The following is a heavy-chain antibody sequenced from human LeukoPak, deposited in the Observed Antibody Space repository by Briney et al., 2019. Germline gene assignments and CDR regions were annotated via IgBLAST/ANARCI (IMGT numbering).Heavy chain of an antibody. J-gene: IGHJ4*02. CDR3: AREGSAVAGIGFDY. CDR2: MNPNSGNT. V-gene: IGHV1-8*03. D-gene: IGHD6-19*01. CDR1: GYTFTSYD. Sequence: GASVKVSCKASGYTFTSYDINWVRQATGQGLEWMGWMNPNSGNTGYAQKFQGRVTITRNTSISTAYIELSSLRSEDTAVYYCAREGSAVAGIGFDYWGQGTLVTVSS.